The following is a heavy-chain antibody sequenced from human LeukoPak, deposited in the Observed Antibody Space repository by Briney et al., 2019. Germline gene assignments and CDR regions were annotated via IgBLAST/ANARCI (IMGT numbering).Heavy chain of an antibody. Sequence: ASVKVSCKASGYTFTGYYMHWVRQAPGQGLEWMGWINPNSGGTNYAQKFQGRVTMTRDTSISTAYMELSRLRSDDTAVYYCARQAKPWSYRIWFDPWGQGTLVTVSS. CDR1: GYTFTGYY. V-gene: IGHV1-2*02. J-gene: IGHJ5*02. CDR3: ARQAKPWSYRIWFDP. D-gene: IGHD1-26*01. CDR2: INPNSGGT.